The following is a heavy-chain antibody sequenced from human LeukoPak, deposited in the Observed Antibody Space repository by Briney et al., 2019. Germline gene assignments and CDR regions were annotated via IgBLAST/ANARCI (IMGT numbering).Heavy chain of an antibody. V-gene: IGHV3-64D*09. CDR1: GFPFSSYA. D-gene: IGHD5-24*01. J-gene: IGHJ3*02. Sequence: GGPLRLSCSASGFPFSSYAMHWVRQAPGKGLEYVSTISSSGGSTYYIDSVKGRFTISRDSSKNTLYLQMSSLRAEDTAVYYCAFLGGGWLDAFDIWGQGTMVTVSS. CDR3: AFLGGGWLDAFDI. CDR2: ISSSGGST.